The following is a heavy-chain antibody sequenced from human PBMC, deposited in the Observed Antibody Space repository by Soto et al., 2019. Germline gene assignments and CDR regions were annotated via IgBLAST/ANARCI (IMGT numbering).Heavy chain of an antibody. J-gene: IGHJ5*02. CDR2: IKSKLLGETT. Sequence: PGGSLRLSCGASGFIFSNARMNWVRQAPGEGLEWVGRIKSKLLGETTDVAAPVKGRFSSSRDDTKNTIYLQMNSLKTEDTAVYYCTTAADHPDTSGYYYEGGPWGKGILVTVSS. CDR3: TTAADHPDTSGYYYEGGP. D-gene: IGHD3-22*01. CDR1: GFIFSNAR. V-gene: IGHV3-15*07.